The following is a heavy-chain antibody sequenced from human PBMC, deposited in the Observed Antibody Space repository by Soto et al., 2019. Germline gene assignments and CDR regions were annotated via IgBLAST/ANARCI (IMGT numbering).Heavy chain of an antibody. J-gene: IGHJ3*02. D-gene: IGHD5-12*01. CDR2: IYSGGST. CDR3: ARDIYSGWRYDAFDI. CDR1: GFTVSSNY. V-gene: IGHV3-66*01. Sequence: GGSQRLSCAASGFTVSSNYMSWVRQAPGKGLEWVSVIYSGGSTYYADSVKGRFTISRDNSKNTLYLQMNSLRAEDTAVYYCARDIYSGWRYDAFDIWGQGTMVTVSS.